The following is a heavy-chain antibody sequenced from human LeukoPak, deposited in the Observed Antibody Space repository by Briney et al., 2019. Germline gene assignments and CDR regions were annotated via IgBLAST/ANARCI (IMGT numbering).Heavy chain of an antibody. CDR2: ISSSSTHL. CDR1: GFTFSSYS. D-gene: IGHD1-26*01. Sequence: PGGSLRLSCAASGFTFSSYSMNWVRQAPGKGLEWVSSISSSSTHLYHADSVKGRFAISRDNVKNSLYLQMNSLRAEDTAVYYCARDLIVEGTAILGYWGQGTLVTVSS. CDR3: ARDLIVEGTAILGY. V-gene: IGHV3-21*01. J-gene: IGHJ4*02.